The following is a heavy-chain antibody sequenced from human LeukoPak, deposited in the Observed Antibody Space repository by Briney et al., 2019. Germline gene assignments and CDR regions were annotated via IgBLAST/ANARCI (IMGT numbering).Heavy chain of an antibody. Sequence: GGSLRLSCAASGFTFSSHWMYWVRQVPGKGLVWVSRIKKDGSDTTYADSVKGRFTISRDNAKNTLYLQMNSLRAEDTAVYYCATDMGDDTSGSYRFGLDVWGLGTTVTVSS. CDR3: ATDMGDDTSGSYRFGLDV. J-gene: IGHJ6*02. CDR2: IKKDGSDT. CDR1: GFTFSSHW. D-gene: IGHD3-22*01. V-gene: IGHV3-74*01.